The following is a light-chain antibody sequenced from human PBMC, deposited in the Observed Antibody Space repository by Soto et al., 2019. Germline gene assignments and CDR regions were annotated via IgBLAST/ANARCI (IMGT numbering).Light chain of an antibody. V-gene: IGLV1-44*01. CDR3: AVWDDSLNGPV. J-gene: IGLJ2*01. CDR2: NNE. Sequence: QSVLTQPPSASWTPGQRVTISCSGSTSNIGSNNVNWYRQLPGTAPKLLLFNNERRPSGVPGRVSGSKSGTSASLAISGLQSDDEADYYCAVWDDSLNGPVFGGGTKLTVL. CDR1: TSNIGSNN.